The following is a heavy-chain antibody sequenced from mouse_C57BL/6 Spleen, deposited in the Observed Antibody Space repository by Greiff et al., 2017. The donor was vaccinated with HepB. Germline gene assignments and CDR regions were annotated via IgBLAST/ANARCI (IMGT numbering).Heavy chain of an antibody. J-gene: IGHJ2*01. D-gene: IGHD1-1*01. CDR2: ISSGSSTI. CDR3: ARVDNYYGSSYPDY. Sequence: EVKLVESGGGLVKPGGSLKLSCAASGFTFSDYGMHWVRQAPVKGLEWVAYISSGSSTIYYADTVKGRFTISRDNAKNTLFLQMTSLRSEDTAMYYCARVDNYYGSSYPDYWGQGTTLTVSS. CDR1: GFTFSDYG. V-gene: IGHV5-17*01.